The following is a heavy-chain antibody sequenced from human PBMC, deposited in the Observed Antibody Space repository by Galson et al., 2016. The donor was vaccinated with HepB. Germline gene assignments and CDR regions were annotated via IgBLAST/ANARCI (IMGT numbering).Heavy chain of an antibody. Sequence: SVKVSCKASGYTFISYGISWVRQAPGQGLEWMGWINAYNGNTNYAQNLQGRVTMTTDTSTTTAYLELRSLRSDDTAVYYCARDLSDDILTAPGWFDLWGQGTLVTVSS. CDR2: INAYNGNT. J-gene: IGHJ5*02. D-gene: IGHD3-9*01. V-gene: IGHV1-18*01. CDR1: GYTFISYG. CDR3: ARDLSDDILTAPGWFDL.